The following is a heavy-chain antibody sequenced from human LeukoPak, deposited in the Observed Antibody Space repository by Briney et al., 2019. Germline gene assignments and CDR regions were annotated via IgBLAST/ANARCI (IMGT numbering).Heavy chain of an antibody. CDR1: GGSISSGDYY. J-gene: IGHJ4*02. V-gene: IGHV4-30-4*08. D-gene: IGHD3-3*01. Sequence: SETLSLTCTVSGGSISSGDYYWSWIRQPPGKGLEWIGYIYYSGSTYYNPSLKSRVTMSVDTSKNQFSLKLSSVTAADTAVYYCASGYYDFWSGYYVDWGQGTLVTVSS. CDR2: IYYSGST. CDR3: ASGYYDFWSGYYVD.